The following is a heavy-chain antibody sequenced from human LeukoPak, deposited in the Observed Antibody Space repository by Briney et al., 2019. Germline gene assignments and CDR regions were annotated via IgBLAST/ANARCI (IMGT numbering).Heavy chain of an antibody. J-gene: IGHJ4*02. CDR2: IYHSGST. CDR1: GYSISSGYY. Sequence: SETLSLTCAVSGYSISSGYYWGWIRPPPGKGLEWIGSIYHSGSTYYNPSLKSRVTISVDTSKNQFSLKLSSVTAADTAVYYCARHLWELWGRYFDYWGQGTLVTVSS. CDR3: ARHLWELWGRYFDY. D-gene: IGHD1-26*01. V-gene: IGHV4-38-2*01.